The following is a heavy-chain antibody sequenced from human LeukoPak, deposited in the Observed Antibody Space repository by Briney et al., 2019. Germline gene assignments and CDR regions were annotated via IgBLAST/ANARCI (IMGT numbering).Heavy chain of an antibody. D-gene: IGHD3-10*01. J-gene: IGHJ4*02. V-gene: IGHV3-48*01. CDR3: ARDPGGLDY. Sequence: PGGSLRLSCAASGFTFSSYSMNWVRQAPGKGLEWVSYISSSSSTIYYADSVKGRFTISRDNSKNTLYLQMNSLRAEDTAVYYCARDPGGLDYWGQGTLVTVSS. CDR2: ISSSSSTI. CDR1: GFTFSSYS.